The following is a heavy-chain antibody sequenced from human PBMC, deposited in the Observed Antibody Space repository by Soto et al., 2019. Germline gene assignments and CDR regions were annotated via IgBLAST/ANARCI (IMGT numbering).Heavy chain of an antibody. J-gene: IGHJ4*02. CDR3: ASPVNYDILTGYYTGFFGY. V-gene: IGHV4-39*01. CDR2: IYYSGST. Sequence: SETLSLTCTVSGGSISSSSYYWGWIRQPPGKGLEWIGSIYYSGSTYYNPSLKSRVTISVDTSKNQFSLKLSSVTAADTAVYYCASPVNYDILTGYYTGFFGYWGQGTLVTVSS. CDR1: GGSISSSSYY. D-gene: IGHD3-9*01.